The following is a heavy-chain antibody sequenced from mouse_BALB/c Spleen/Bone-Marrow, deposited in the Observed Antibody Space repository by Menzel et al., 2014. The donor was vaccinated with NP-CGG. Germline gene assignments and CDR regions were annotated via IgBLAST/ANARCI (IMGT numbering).Heavy chain of an antibody. Sequence: QVQLQQSGAELARPGASVKLSCKASGYTFTSYWMQWVKQRPGQGLEWIGAIYPGDGDTRYTQKFKGKATLTADKSSSTAYMQLSSLASEDSAVSYCARWLLPFDYWGQGTTLTVSS. CDR1: GYTFTSYW. D-gene: IGHD2-3*01. J-gene: IGHJ2*01. CDR2: IYPGDGDT. V-gene: IGHV1-87*01. CDR3: ARWLLPFDY.